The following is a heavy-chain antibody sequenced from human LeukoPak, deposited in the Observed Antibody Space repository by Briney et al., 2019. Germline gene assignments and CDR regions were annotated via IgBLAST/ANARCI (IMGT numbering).Heavy chain of an antibody. CDR3: ARQPVRIAVAGRNWFDP. V-gene: IGHV4-39*01. J-gene: IGHJ5*02. D-gene: IGHD6-19*01. CDR1: GGSISSRDHY. CDR2: MYYSGST. Sequence: SQTLSLTCSVSGGSISSRDHYWSWIRQPPGKGLEWIGSMYYSGSTYYNPSLKSRVTISVDTSKNQFSLNLSSVTAADTAVYYCARQPVRIAVAGRNWFDPWGQGTLVTVSS.